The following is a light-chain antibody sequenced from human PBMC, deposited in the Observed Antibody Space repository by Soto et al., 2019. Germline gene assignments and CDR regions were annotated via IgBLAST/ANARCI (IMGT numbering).Light chain of an antibody. Sequence: EIVMTQSPATLSVSPGERATLSCRASQSVSSSLAWYQHQPGQAPRLLIYGASTRATGIPARFSGSGSGTEFTLTISSLQSEDLAVYYCQQYKNWLTWTFGQGTKVDIK. J-gene: IGKJ1*01. V-gene: IGKV3-15*01. CDR3: QQYKNWLTWT. CDR1: QSVSSS. CDR2: GAS.